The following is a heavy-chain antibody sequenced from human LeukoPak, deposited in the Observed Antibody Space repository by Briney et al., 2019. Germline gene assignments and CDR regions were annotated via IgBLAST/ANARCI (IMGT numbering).Heavy chain of an antibody. Sequence: SETLSLTCTVSGGSISSSSYYWGWIRQPPGKGLEWIGSIYYSGSTYYNPSLKSRVTISVDTSKNQFSLKLSSVTAADTAVYYCARESITMIVYAYSGQGTLVTVSS. V-gene: IGHV4-39*02. CDR2: IYYSGST. CDR3: ARESITMIVYAY. D-gene: IGHD3-22*01. CDR1: GGSISSSSYY. J-gene: IGHJ4*02.